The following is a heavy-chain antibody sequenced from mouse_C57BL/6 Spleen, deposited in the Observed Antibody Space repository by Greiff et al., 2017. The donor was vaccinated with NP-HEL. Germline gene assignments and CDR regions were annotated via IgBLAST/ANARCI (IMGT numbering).Heavy chain of an antibody. J-gene: IGHJ4*01. Sequence: QVTLKECGPGILQPSQTLSLTCSFSGFSLSTFGMGVGWLRQPSGKGLEWLANIWWDDDKYYNPALKSRLTISKYTSKNQVFLKIANVDTADTATYYCARISSRDYDEARDYWGQGTSVTVSS. D-gene: IGHD2-4*01. CDR1: GFSLSTFGMG. CDR2: IWWDDDK. V-gene: IGHV8-8*01. CDR3: ARISSRDYDEARDY.